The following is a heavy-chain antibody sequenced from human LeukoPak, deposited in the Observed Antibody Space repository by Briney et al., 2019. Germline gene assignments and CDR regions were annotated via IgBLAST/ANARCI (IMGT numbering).Heavy chain of an antibody. CDR2: INPRGGST. V-gene: IGHV1-46*01. CDR1: GYTFTSYY. J-gene: IGHJ5*02. CDR3: ARDSGTTGEVKFDP. D-gene: IGHD3-10*01. Sequence: ASVKVSCKASGYTFTSYYMHWVRQAPGQGPEWMGIINPRGGSTDYAQKFQGRVTMTSDTSTSTVYMELNSLRSEDTAVYYCARDSGTTGEVKFDPWGQGTLVTVSS.